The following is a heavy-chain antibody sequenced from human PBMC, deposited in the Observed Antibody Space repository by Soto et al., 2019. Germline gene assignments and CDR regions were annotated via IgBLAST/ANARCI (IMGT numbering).Heavy chain of an antibody. CDR2: IYHSGST. D-gene: IGHD6-19*01. CDR3: ATQGDSSGYYYYYGMDV. V-gene: IGHV4-38-2*01. J-gene: IGHJ6*02. Sequence: SETLSLTCAVSGYSISSGYYWGWIRQPPGKGLEWIGSIYHSGSTYYNPSLKSRVTISVDTSKNQFSLKLSSVTAADTAVYYCATQGDSSGYYYYYGMDVWGQGTTVTVSS. CDR1: GYSISSGYY.